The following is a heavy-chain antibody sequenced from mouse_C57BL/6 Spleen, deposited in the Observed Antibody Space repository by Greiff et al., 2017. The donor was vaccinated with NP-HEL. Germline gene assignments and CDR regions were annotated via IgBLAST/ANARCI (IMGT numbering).Heavy chain of an antibody. V-gene: IGHV1-63*01. D-gene: IGHD1-1*01. J-gene: IGHJ4*01. Sequence: VQLQQSGAELVRPGTSVKMSCKASGYTFTNYWIGWVKQRPGHGLEWIGDIYPGGGYTNYNEKFKGKATLTVDKSSSTAYMQFSSLTSEDSAVYYCARVTTVVDYYDMDYWGQGTSVTVSS. CDR3: ARVTTVVDYYDMDY. CDR1: GYTFTNYW. CDR2: IYPGGGYT.